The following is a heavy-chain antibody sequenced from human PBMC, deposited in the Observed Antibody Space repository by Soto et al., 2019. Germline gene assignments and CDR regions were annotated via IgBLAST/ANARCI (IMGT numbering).Heavy chain of an antibody. D-gene: IGHD3-3*01. Sequence: AAVKVSCKGSGYTFTSYGISWVRQAKGQGLEGMGWISACNGNTSYAQKLQGRVTMTTDASTSTAYMEVRSLRSDDTAVYYCARKGGGYYDFWSGSTAIDAFDIWGQGTMITVSS. J-gene: IGHJ3*02. CDR1: GYTFTSYG. CDR3: ARKGGGYYDFWSGSTAIDAFDI. CDR2: ISACNGNT. V-gene: IGHV1-18*01.